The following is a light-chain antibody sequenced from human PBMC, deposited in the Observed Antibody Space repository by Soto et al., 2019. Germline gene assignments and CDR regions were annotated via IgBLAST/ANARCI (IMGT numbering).Light chain of an antibody. Sequence: QSVLTQPASVSGSPGQSITISCTGTSSDVGGYKYVSWYQQHPGKAPKLMIYEVSNRPSGVSNRFSASKSGNTASLTISGLQAEDEADYFCSSYTSSTTRGIYVFGTGTKLTVL. CDR3: SSYTSSTTRGIYV. J-gene: IGLJ1*01. V-gene: IGLV2-14*01. CDR1: SSDVGGYKY. CDR2: EVS.